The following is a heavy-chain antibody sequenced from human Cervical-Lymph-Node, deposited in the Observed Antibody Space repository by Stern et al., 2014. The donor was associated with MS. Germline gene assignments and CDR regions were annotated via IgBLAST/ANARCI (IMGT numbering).Heavy chain of an antibody. V-gene: IGHV5-51*01. J-gene: IGHJ6*02. D-gene: IGHD2-2*01. CDR3: ARHQPAATFAMDV. Sequence: EVQLVESGAEVKKPGESLKISCKGSGYNLGDYWIRWVRQAPGEGLECMGTIFPADSDSSYSPSFEGQVTISADESISTAFLQSSSLKASDTGIYYCARHQPAATFAMDVWGQGTTVIVSS. CDR2: IFPADSDS. CDR1: GYNLGDYW.